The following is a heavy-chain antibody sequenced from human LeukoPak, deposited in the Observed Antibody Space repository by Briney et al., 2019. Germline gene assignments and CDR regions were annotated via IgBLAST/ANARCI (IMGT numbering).Heavy chain of an antibody. CDR3: ARVSSGWTYFDY. D-gene: IGHD6-19*01. V-gene: IGHV3-7*01. CDR2: IKQDGSEK. Sequence: PGGSLRLSCAASGFTFSSYWMSWVSQAPGKGLEWVANIKQDGSEKYYVDSVKGRFTVSRDNAKNSLYLQMNSLRAEDTALYYCARVSSGWTYFDYWGQGTLVTVSS. J-gene: IGHJ4*02. CDR1: GFTFSSYW.